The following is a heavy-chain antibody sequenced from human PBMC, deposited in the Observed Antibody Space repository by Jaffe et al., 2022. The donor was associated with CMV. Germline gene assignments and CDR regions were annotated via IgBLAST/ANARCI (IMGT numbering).Heavy chain of an antibody. D-gene: IGHD7-27*01. CDR1: GTSLTELF. CDR2: FNPGNGET. J-gene: IGHJ4*02. CDR3: TTFNGWGQGSFDY. V-gene: IGHV1-24*01. Sequence: QVQLVQSGAQVKKPGASVRVSCKVAGTSLTELFIHWVRQAPGKGLEWMGGFNPGNGETMFTQNFQGRVTLSEDTSADTASMDLSSLRSEDTAIYFCTTFNGWGQGSFDYWGQGSLVIVSS.